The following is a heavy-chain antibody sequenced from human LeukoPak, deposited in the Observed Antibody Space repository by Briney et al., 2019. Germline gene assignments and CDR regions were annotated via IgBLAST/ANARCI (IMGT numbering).Heavy chain of an antibody. CDR2: FDPEDGET. J-gene: IGHJ4*02. Sequence: ASVKVSCKVSGYTLTELSMHWVRQAPGEGLEWMGGFDPEDGETIYAQKFQGRVTMTEDTSTDTAYMELSSLRSEDTAVYYCATEGGSYSGTDCWGQGTLVTVSS. V-gene: IGHV1-24*01. CDR3: ATEGGSYSGTDC. D-gene: IGHD1-26*01. CDR1: GYTLTELS.